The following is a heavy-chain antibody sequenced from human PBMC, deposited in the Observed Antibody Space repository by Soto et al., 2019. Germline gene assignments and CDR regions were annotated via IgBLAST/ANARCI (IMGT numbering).Heavy chain of an antibody. CDR1: GFTFSDYY. CDR3: ARGGLGSGINRSGGWFDP. J-gene: IGHJ5*02. D-gene: IGHD3-10*01. CDR2: ISSSGSIR. Sequence: GGSLRLSCAASGFTFSDYYMSWIRQAPGKGLEWISYISSSGSIRNYADSAKGRFTISRDNAKNSLYLQMNSLRAEDTAVYYCARGGLGSGINRSGGWFDPWGQGTLVTVSS. V-gene: IGHV3-11*01.